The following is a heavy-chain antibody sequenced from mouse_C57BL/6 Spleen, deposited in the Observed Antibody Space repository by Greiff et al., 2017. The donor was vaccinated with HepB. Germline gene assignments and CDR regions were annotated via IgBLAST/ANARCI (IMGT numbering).Heavy chain of an antibody. J-gene: IGHJ4*01. Sequence: QVQLQQSGPELVKPGASVKISCKASGYAFSSSWMNWVKQRPGKGLEWIGRIYPGDGDTNYNGKFKGKATLTADKSSSTAYMQLSSLTSEDSAVYFCARRNYGHAMDYWGQGTSVTVSS. CDR3: ARRNYGHAMDY. CDR1: GYAFSSSW. CDR2: IYPGDGDT. V-gene: IGHV1-82*01. D-gene: IGHD1-2*01.